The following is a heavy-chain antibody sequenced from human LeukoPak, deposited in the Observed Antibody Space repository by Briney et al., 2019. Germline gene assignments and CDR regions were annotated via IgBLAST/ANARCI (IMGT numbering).Heavy chain of an antibody. CDR3: ARERFYLPDV. J-gene: IGHJ6*04. D-gene: IGHD3-3*01. CDR1: GGSFSGYY. Sequence: SETLSLTCAVYGGSFSGYYWSWIRQPPGKGLEWIGEINHSGSTNYNPSLKSRVTISVDTSKNQFSLKLSSVTAADTAVYYCARERFYLPDVWGKGTTVTVPS. V-gene: IGHV4-34*01. CDR2: INHSGST.